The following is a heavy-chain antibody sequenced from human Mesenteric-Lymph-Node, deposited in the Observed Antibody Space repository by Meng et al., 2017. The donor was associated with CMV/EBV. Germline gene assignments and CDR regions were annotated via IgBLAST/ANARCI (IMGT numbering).Heavy chain of an antibody. CDR1: RFSFSRHG. Sequence: GGSLRLSCAASRFSFSRHGVYRVRQAPGKGLEWVAFIRYDGSNKYYADSVKGRFTISRDNSKNTLYLQMNSLRAEDTAVYYCAKGPQYQLLNYWGQGTLVTVSS. D-gene: IGHD2-2*01. CDR3: AKGPQYQLLNY. J-gene: IGHJ4*02. V-gene: IGHV3-30*02. CDR2: IRYDGSNK.